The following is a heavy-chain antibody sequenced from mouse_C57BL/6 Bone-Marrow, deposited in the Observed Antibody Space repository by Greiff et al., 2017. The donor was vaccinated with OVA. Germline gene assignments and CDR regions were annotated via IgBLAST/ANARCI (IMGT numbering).Heavy chain of an antibody. CDR3: ARSRVYSNSAMDY. CDR2: INPSSGYT. J-gene: IGHJ4*01. D-gene: IGHD2-5*01. CDR1: GYTFTSYT. V-gene: IGHV1-4*01. Sequence: VQLQQSGAELARPGASVKMSCKASGYTFTSYTMHWVKQRPGQGLEWIGYINPSSGYTKYNQKFKDKATLTADKSSSTAYMQLSSLTSEDSAVYYCARSRVYSNSAMDYWGQGTSVTVSS.